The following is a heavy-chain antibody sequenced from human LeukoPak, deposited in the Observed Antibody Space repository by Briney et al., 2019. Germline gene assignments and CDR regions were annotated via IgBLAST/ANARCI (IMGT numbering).Heavy chain of an antibody. D-gene: IGHD3-16*01. Sequence: ASVKVSCKASGYTFTSYYMHWVRQAPGQGLEWMGIINPSGGSTSYAQKFQGRVTMTRDTSTSTVYMELNSLRSEDTAVYYCARTPGGTYLFDYWGQGTLVTVSS. J-gene: IGHJ4*02. CDR2: INPSGGST. CDR1: GYTFTSYY. CDR3: ARTPGGTYLFDY. V-gene: IGHV1-46*01.